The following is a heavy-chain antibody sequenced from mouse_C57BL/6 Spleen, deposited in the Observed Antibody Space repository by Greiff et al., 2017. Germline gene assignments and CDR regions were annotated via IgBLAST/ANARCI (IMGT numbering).Heavy chain of an antibody. D-gene: IGHD2-3*01. CDR3: ARQAGDGYYVYAMDY. J-gene: IGHJ4*01. CDR1: GFSLTSYG. CDR2: IWSDGST. Sequence: VQLVESGPGLVAPSQSLSITCTVSGFSLTSYGVHWVRQPPGKGLEWLVVIWSDGSTTYNSALKSRLSISKDNAKSQVFLKMNSLQTDDTAMYYCARQAGDGYYVYAMDYWGQGTSVTVSS. V-gene: IGHV2-6-1*01.